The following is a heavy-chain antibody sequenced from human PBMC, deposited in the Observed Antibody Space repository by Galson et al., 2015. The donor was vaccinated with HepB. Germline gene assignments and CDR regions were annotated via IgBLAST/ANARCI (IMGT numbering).Heavy chain of an antibody. CDR3: AREFITHYHFYYGMDV. CDR2: TNYRSKWYN. Sequence: CAISGDSVSSITAGWNWIRLSPSRGLEWLGRTNYRSKWYNDYAVSVKSRITINPDTSKNQFSLQLNSVTPEDTAVYYCAREFITHYHFYYGMDVWGQGTTVTVSS. J-gene: IGHJ6*02. D-gene: IGHD1-20*01. V-gene: IGHV6-1*01. CDR1: GDSVSSITAG.